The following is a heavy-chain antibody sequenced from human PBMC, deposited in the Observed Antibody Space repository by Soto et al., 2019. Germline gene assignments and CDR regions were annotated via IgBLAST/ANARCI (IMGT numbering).Heavy chain of an antibody. D-gene: IGHD6-19*01. V-gene: IGHV3-74*01. CDR2: INSDGSST. CDR3: AREYSSGWYLFDY. Sequence: GGSLRLSCAASGFTFSSYWMHWVRQAPGKGLVWVSRINSDGSSTSYADSVKGRFTISRDNAKNTLYLQMNSLRAEDTAVYYCAREYSSGWYLFDYWGQGTLGTVSS. CDR1: GFTFSSYW. J-gene: IGHJ4*02.